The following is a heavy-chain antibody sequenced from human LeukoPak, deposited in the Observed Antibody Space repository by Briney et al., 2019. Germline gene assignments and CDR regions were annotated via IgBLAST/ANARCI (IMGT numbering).Heavy chain of an antibody. CDR2: IRYDGSNK. CDR1: GFTFSHYG. CDR3: AKDRSIAVAGSSVDY. V-gene: IGHV3-30*02. Sequence: PGGSLRLSCAASGFTFSHYGMPWVRQAPGKGLEWVAFIRYDGSNKYYADSVKGRFTISRDNSKNTLYLQMNSLRAEDTAVYYCAKDRSIAVAGSSVDYWGQGTLVTVSS. D-gene: IGHD6-19*01. J-gene: IGHJ4*02.